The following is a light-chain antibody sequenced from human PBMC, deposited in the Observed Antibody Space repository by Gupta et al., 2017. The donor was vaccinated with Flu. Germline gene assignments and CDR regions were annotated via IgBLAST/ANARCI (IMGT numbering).Light chain of an antibody. CDR2: DVS. CDR1: NSDVGAYNY. V-gene: IGLV2-14*03. J-gene: IGLJ3*02. Sequence: QSALTQPASVSGSPGQSITISCTGTNSDVGAYNYVSWYQQHPGKAPKLMIYDVSNRPSGVSNRFSGSKSGNTASLTISGLQAEDEADYYCSAVTSSSSFVFGGGTKLTVL. CDR3: SAVTSSSSFV.